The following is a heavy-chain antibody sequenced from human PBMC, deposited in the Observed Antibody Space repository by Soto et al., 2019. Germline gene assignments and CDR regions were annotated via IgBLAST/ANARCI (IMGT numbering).Heavy chain of an antibody. CDR1: GYTFTSYG. Sequence: ASVKVSCKASGYTFTSYGISWVRQAPGQGLEWMGWISAYNGKTTYAQKFQGRVTMATDRSTSTAYMELRSLRSDDTALYYCTRDNRFSDYGGNHYFDYWGQGSLVTVSS. CDR3: TRDNRFSDYGGNHYFDY. CDR2: ISAYNGKT. D-gene: IGHD4-17*01. J-gene: IGHJ4*02. V-gene: IGHV1-18*01.